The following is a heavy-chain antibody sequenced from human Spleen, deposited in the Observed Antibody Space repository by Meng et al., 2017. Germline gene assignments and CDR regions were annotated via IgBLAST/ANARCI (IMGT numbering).Heavy chain of an antibody. Sequence: LQQWAAGLLRPSTPLSPTCVGSGGSFSDYYWSWIRQPPGKGLEWIGEINHSGSTNYNPSLESRATISVDTSQNNLSLKLSSVTAADSAVYYCARGPTTMAHDFDYWGQGTLVTVSS. V-gene: IGHV4-34*01. CDR2: INHSGST. CDR3: ARGPTTMAHDFDY. J-gene: IGHJ4*02. D-gene: IGHD4-11*01. CDR1: GGSFSDYY.